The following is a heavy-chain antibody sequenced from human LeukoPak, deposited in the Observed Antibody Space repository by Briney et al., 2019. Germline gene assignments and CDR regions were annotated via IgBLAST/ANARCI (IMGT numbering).Heavy chain of an antibody. D-gene: IGHD2-21*02. V-gene: IGHV1-2*02. J-gene: IGHJ4*02. CDR1: GHTFTAYY. CDR3: ARGSLVVVTASFDY. Sequence: GASVKVSCKASGHTFTAYYMHWVRQAPGQGLEWMGWINPNSGGTDYAQKFQGRVTMTRDTSISTAYMELSSLSSDDTAVYYCARGSLVVVTASFDYWGQGTLVTVSS. CDR2: INPNSGGT.